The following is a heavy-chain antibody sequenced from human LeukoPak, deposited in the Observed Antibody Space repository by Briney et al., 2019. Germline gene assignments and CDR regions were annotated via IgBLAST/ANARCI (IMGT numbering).Heavy chain of an antibody. V-gene: IGHV3-48*03. J-gene: IGHJ4*02. CDR3: ARARLSFTRGIGANYFDY. Sequence: PGGSLRLSCAASGFTFSSYEMNWVRQAPGKGLEWVSYISSSGSTIYYADSVKGRFTISRDNAKNFLYLQVNSLRADDTAVYYCARARLSFTRGIGANYFDYWGQGTLVTVSS. CDR2: ISSSGSTI. D-gene: IGHD2-15*01. CDR1: GFTFSSYE.